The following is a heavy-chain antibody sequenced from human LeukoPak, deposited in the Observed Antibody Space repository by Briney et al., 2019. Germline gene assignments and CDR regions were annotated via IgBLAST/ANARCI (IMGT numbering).Heavy chain of an antibody. CDR2: IKQDGSEK. Sequence: GESLKISCAASGFTFSSFWMTWVRQAPGKGLEWAANIKQDGSEKYYVDSVKGRFTISRDNAKNSLYLQMNSLRAEDTAVYYCAREGDGYNSFWLDYWGQGTLVTVSS. V-gene: IGHV3-7*01. D-gene: IGHD5-24*01. CDR3: AREGDGYNSFWLDY. CDR1: GFTFSSFW. J-gene: IGHJ4*02.